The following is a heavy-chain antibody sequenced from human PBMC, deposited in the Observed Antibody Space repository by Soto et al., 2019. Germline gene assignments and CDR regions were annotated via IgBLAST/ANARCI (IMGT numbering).Heavy chain of an antibody. V-gene: IGHV1-69*02. D-gene: IGHD7-27*01. CDR1: GGTFSSYI. CDR2: IIPVLSVT. CDR3: ANAPYPGSATSSDDGMDV. Sequence: QVQLVQSGAEVKKPGSSVRVSCTASGGTFSSYIITWVRQSPGQGLEWMGRIIPVLSVTYYAQKFQGRVTMTADQSTTTAYMDLRSLRYDDTAVSYCANAPYPGSATSSDDGMDVWGQGTTVTVSS. J-gene: IGHJ6*02.